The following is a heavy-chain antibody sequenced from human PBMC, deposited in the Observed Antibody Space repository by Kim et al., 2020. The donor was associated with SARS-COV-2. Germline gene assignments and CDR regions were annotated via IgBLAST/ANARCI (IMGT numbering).Heavy chain of an antibody. V-gene: IGHV4-39*01. J-gene: IGHJ6*02. CDR3: ASGGSSSIRPYGMDV. CDR2: IYYSGST. D-gene: IGHD6-6*01. CDR1: GGSISSSSYY. Sequence: SETLSLTCTVSGGSISSSSYYWGWIRQPPGKGLEWIGSIYYSGSTYYNPSLKSRVTISVDTSKNQFSLKLSSVTAADTAVYYCASGGSSSIRPYGMDVWGQGTTVTVSS.